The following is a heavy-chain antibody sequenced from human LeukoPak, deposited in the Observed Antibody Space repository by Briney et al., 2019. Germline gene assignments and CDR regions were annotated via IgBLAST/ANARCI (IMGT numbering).Heavy chain of an antibody. Sequence: PGGSLRLCCAASGFTFSSYGMRWVRQATGKGLEWVSAISGSGGSRYYADSVKGRFTISRDNSKNTLYLQMNSLRAEDTAVYFCEKKTAYEILTGYWDYWGQGTLVTVSS. V-gene: IGHV3-23*01. D-gene: IGHD3-9*01. CDR3: EKKTAYEILTGYWDY. CDR1: GFTFSSYG. J-gene: IGHJ4*02. CDR2: ISGSGGSR.